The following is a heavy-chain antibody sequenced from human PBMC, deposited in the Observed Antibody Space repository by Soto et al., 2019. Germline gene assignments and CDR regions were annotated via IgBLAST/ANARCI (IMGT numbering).Heavy chain of an antibody. J-gene: IGHJ3*01. V-gene: IGHV3-30*04. CDR3: GREPYISGHYSGGCDV. D-gene: IGHD3-22*01. CDR2: VSHDGKTE. CDR1: GFTFSSYA. Sequence: QVQLVESGGGVVQPGRSLRLSCAASGFTFSSYAMHWVRQAPGKGLEWVAVVSHDGKTEYHAASVKGRFTISRDTSANILSLQTNSPRDEDTAVYYCGREPYISGHYSGGCDVWGQGTMVTVSS.